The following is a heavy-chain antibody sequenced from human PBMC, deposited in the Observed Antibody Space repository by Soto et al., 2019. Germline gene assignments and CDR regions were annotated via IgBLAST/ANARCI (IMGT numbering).Heavy chain of an antibody. V-gene: IGHV1-69*01. CDR2: IVPIFGTR. J-gene: IGHJ6*02. CDR3: ARPYEGGYSSDHHYYYALDV. D-gene: IGHD3-22*01. Sequence: QVQLVQSGAEVKKPGSSVKVSCKISGGTFSRYSISWVRQAPGQGLEWMGGIVPIFGTRNYAQKFQDRVTITTDESATTAHMELSNLRSEDTAVYYCARPYEGGYSSDHHYYYALDVWGQGTAVTASS. CDR1: GGTFSRYS.